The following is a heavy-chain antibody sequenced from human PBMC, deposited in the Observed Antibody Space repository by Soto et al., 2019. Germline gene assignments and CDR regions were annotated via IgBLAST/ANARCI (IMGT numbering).Heavy chain of an antibody. V-gene: IGHV3-23*01. CDR1: EFTFSNYA. D-gene: IGHD3-3*01. Sequence: EVQLLESGGGLVQPGGSLRLSCAASEFTFSNYAMSWVRQAPGKGLEWVSSISSGGGSTYYADSVKGRFTISRDNSKDTLYLQMSSLRAEDTALYYCAKDRYGFWSGYYFDCWGQGTLVTGSS. CDR2: ISSGGGST. J-gene: IGHJ4*02. CDR3: AKDRYGFWSGYYFDC.